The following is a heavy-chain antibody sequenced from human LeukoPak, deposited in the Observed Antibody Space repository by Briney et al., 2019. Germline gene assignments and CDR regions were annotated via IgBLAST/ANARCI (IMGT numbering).Heavy chain of an antibody. D-gene: IGHD3-16*01. CDR3: ARGGGTWSLFEY. CDR2: ISSSGSTI. CDR1: GFTFSNYE. Sequence: GGSLRLSCAASGFTFSNYEMNWVRQAPGKGLECVSYISSSGSTIYYADSVKGRFTISRDNPKNTLYLQMNSLRVEDTAVYYCARGGGTWSLFEYWGQGTLVTVSS. J-gene: IGHJ4*02. V-gene: IGHV3-48*03.